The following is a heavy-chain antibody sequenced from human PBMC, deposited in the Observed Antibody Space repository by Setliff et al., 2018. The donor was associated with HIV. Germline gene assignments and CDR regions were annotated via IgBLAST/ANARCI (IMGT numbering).Heavy chain of an antibody. J-gene: IGHJ2*01. CDR2: IHYSGST. CDR1: GVSISSHS. CDR3: AREERFFVPGNHEVGYFDL. D-gene: IGHD3-3*01. Sequence: PSETLSLTCNVSGVSISSHSWSWIRQPPGKGLEWIGYIHYSGSTDHNPSLKSRVTISMDTSKNQFSLKLNSVTAADTAGYYCAREERFFVPGNHEVGYFDLWGRGTLVTVSS. V-gene: IGHV4-59*11.